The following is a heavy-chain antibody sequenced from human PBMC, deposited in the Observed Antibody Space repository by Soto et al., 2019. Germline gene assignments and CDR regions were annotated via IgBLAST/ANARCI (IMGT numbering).Heavy chain of an antibody. V-gene: IGHV1-18*01. D-gene: IGHD1-1*01. CDR2: ISAHNGNT. CDR1: GYTFTSYG. Sequence: QVHLVQSGAEVKKPGASVKVSCKASGYTFTSYGITWVRQAPGQGLEWMGWISAHNGNTDYAQKLQGRVIVTRDTSTSTAYMEVSGLRSDDTAVYYCARGGYGDYWGQGALVTVSA. J-gene: IGHJ4*02. CDR3: ARGGYGDY.